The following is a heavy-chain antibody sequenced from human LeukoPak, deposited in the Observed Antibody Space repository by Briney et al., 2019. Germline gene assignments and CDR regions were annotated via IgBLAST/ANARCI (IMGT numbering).Heavy chain of an antibody. CDR2: ISAYNGNT. J-gene: IGHJ5*02. D-gene: IGHD2-2*01. CDR1: GYTFTSYG. Sequence: ASVKVSCKASGYTFTSYGISWVRQAPGQGLEWMGWISAYNGNTNYAQKLQGRVTMTTDTSTSTAYMELRSLRSDDTAVYFCARDLPLIVVVPAATKRNWFDPWGQGTLVTVSS. CDR3: ARDLPLIVVVPAATKRNWFDP. V-gene: IGHV1-18*04.